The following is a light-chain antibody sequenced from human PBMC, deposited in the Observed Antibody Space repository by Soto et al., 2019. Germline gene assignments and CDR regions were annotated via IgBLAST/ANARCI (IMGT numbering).Light chain of an antibody. J-gene: IGLJ3*02. CDR3: QSYDSSSWV. Sequence: QSVLTQPPSVSGAPGQRVTISCTGSSSNIGAGFHVHWYQQLPGTAPKLLIYANTNRPSGVPDRFSGSKSGTSASLAITGLQAEDEADYYCQSYDSSSWVFGGGTKVTGL. V-gene: IGLV1-40*01. CDR2: ANT. CDR1: SSNIGAGFH.